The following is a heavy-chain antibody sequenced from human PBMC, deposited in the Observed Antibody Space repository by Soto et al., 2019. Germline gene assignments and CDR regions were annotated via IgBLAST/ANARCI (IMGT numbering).Heavy chain of an antibody. Sequence: PGGSLRLSCAASGFTFSSYGMHWVRQAPGKGLEWVAVIWYDGSNKYYADSVKGRFTISRDNSKNTLYLQMNSLRAEDTAVYYCARTPHYYDSSGYLRADDAFDIWGQGTMVT. V-gene: IGHV3-33*01. CDR3: ARTPHYYDSSGYLRADDAFDI. D-gene: IGHD3-22*01. CDR1: GFTFSSYG. CDR2: IWYDGSNK. J-gene: IGHJ3*02.